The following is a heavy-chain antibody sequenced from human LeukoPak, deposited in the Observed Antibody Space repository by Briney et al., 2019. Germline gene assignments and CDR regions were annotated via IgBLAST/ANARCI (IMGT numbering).Heavy chain of an antibody. CDR3: ARDQRPMSYDYVWGSYRPGSYFDY. Sequence: PGGSLRLSCAASGFTFSSYGMHWVRQAPGKGLEWVAVISYDGSNKYYADSVKGRFTISRDNSKNTLYLQMNSLRAEDTAVYYCARDQRPMSYDYVWGSYRPGSYFDYWGQGTLVTVSS. CDR2: ISYDGSNK. J-gene: IGHJ4*02. D-gene: IGHD3-16*02. CDR1: GFTFSSYG. V-gene: IGHV3-30*03.